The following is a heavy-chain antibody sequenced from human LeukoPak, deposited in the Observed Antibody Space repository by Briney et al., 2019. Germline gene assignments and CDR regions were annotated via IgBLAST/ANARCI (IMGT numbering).Heavy chain of an antibody. D-gene: IGHD2-2*01. CDR3: TRGGYCSSTSCYDYYGMDV. CDR1: GFTFGDYA. J-gene: IGHJ6*04. CDR2: IRSIAYGGTT. Sequence: SGGSLRLSCTASGFTFGDYAMSWVRQAPGKGLEWVGLIRSIAYGGTTEYAASVKGRFTISRDDSKSIAYLQMNSLKTEDTAVYYCTRGGYCSSTSCYDYYGMDVWGKGTTVTVSS. V-gene: IGHV3-49*04.